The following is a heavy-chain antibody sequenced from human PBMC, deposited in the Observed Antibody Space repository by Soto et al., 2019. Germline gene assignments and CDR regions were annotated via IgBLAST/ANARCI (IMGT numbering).Heavy chain of an antibody. D-gene: IGHD3-16*02. CDR3: ARDYSSHDYVWGSYRPDAFDI. Sequence: GGSLRLSCAASGFTFSSYAMHWVRQAPGKGLEWVAVISYDGSNKYYADSVKGRFTISRDNSKNTLYLQMNSLRAEDTAVYYCARDYSSHDYVWGSYRPDAFDIWGQGTMVTVSS. J-gene: IGHJ3*02. CDR1: GFTFSSYA. CDR2: ISYDGSNK. V-gene: IGHV3-30-3*01.